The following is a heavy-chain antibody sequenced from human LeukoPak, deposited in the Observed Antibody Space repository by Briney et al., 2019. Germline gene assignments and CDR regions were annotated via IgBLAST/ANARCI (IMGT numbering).Heavy chain of an antibody. CDR2: ISAYNGNT. Sequence: ASVKVSCKASGYTLTSYGISWVRQAPGQGLEWMGWISAYNGNTNYAQKLQGRVTMTTDTSTSTAYMELRSLRSDDTAVYYCARGRYYYDSSGSTSDYWGQGTLVTVSS. CDR3: ARGRYYYDSSGSTSDY. D-gene: IGHD3-22*01. CDR1: GYTLTSYG. V-gene: IGHV1-18*01. J-gene: IGHJ4*02.